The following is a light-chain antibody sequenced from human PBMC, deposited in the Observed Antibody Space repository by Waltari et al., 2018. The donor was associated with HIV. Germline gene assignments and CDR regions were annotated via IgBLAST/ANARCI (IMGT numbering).Light chain of an antibody. Sequence: QSVLTQPPSVSAAPGQKVTISCSGSTSNVGKNYVSLYQQFPETAPKLIIYDNNKRPPGIPDRFSGSKSGTSATLTITGLQTGDEADYYCGTWDSSVSAGVFGGGSKLTVL. CDR1: TSNVGKNY. J-gene: IGLJ3*02. CDR3: GTWDSSVSAGV. CDR2: DNN. V-gene: IGLV1-51*01.